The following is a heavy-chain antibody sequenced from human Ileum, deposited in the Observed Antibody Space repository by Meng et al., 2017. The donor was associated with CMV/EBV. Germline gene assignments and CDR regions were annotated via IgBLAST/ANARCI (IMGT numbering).Heavy chain of an antibody. D-gene: IGHD1-26*01. V-gene: IGHV2-5*02. CDR1: GFSPSTSGEG. J-gene: IGHJ4*02. CDR2: IYRGDDK. Sequence: QILSKGCVVTLVEPSQPLTLTCSFSGFSPSTSGEGKGWIRQPPGKAQEWLALIYRGDDKRYNQSLNSKLTIAKDTSKSEVVLTLTNMSPIDTGTYFCAHFVGGYYPSRPDYWGQGTLVTVSS. CDR3: AHFVGGYYPSRPDY.